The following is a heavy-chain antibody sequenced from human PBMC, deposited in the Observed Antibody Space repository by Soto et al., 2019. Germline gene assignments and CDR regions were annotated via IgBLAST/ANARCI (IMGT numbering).Heavy chain of an antibody. J-gene: IGHJ6*02. CDR1: GFTFYNYA. V-gene: IGHV3-23*01. D-gene: IGHD3-10*01. Sequence: EVQLLESGGVLVQPGGSMRLSCAASGFTFYNYAMNWVRQAPGKGLEWVSTIDYDGVNKHYADSVKGRFTVSRDNSKDTVDLQMNSLRAEDTAVYYCAVRAMVRGVITTSYYYYGMDVWGQGTTVTVSS. CDR2: IDYDGVNK. CDR3: AVRAMVRGVITTSYYYYGMDV.